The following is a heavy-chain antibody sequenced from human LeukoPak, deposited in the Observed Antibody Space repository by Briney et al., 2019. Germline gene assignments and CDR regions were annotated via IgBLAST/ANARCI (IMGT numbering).Heavy chain of an antibody. J-gene: IGHJ4*02. V-gene: IGHV4-59*01. Sequence: PSETLSLTCSVSGDSISIYYWSWIRQPPGKGLEWIGYIYNSGSTNYNPSLKSRVTISVDTSKNQFSLKLTSVTAADTAVYYCARGPTTVVQYYFDYWGQGTLVTVSS. D-gene: IGHD4-23*01. CDR1: GDSISIYY. CDR3: ARGPTTVVQYYFDY. CDR2: IYNSGST.